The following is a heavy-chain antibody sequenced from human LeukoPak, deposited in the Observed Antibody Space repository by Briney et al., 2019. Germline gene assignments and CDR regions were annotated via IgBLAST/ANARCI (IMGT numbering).Heavy chain of an antibody. CDR3: AKGKAAHYHSVTDEYYYYLDV. D-gene: IGHD3-9*01. Sequence: PSETLSLTCVVEGYYFSGFYWTWIRQAPGKGLEWIGEISYSGSTKYNPSLKSRVTIEVDTSKKQISLNLSSVTAADTAVYYCAKGKAAHYHSVTDEYYYYLDVWGKGTTVCVS. V-gene: IGHV4-34*01. CDR1: GYYFSGFY. CDR2: ISYSGST. J-gene: IGHJ6*03.